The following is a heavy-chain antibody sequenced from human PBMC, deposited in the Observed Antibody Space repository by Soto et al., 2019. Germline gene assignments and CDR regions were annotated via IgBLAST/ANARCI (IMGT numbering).Heavy chain of an antibody. V-gene: IGHV1-69*13. CDR3: ATFRVPSTHLDY. CDR2: IIPIFGTA. J-gene: IGHJ4*02. CDR1: GGPFSSYA. Sequence: GASEKVSCKASGGPFSSYAISWVRQAPGQGLEWMGGIIPIFGTANYAQKFQGRVTITADESTCTAYMELSSLRSEDTAVYYCATFRVPSTHLDYWGQGTLVTVCS. D-gene: IGHD2-2*01.